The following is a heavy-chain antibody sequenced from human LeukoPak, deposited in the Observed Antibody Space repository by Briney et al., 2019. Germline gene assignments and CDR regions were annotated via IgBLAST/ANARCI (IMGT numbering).Heavy chain of an antibody. CDR3: ARGEILTGYYNWFDP. CDR2: IYYTGST. D-gene: IGHD3-9*01. J-gene: IGHJ5*02. V-gene: IGHV4-59*01. CDR1: GGSISSYY. Sequence: SETLSLTCSVSGGSISSYYWSWIRQPPGKRLEWIGYIYYTGSTKYNPSLESRVTISLDTSKNQFSLKLSSVTAADTAVYYCARGEILTGYYNWFDPWGQGTLVTVSS.